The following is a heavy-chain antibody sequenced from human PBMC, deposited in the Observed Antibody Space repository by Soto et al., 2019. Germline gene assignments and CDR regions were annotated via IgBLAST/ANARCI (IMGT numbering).Heavy chain of an antibody. D-gene: IGHD3-3*01. CDR2: INAGNGNT. V-gene: IGHV1-3*01. J-gene: IGHJ6*02. Sequence: VASVKLSCKACGDSFTSYAMHWVRQAPGQRLEWMGWINAGNGNTKYSQKFQGRVTITADESTSTAYMELSSLRSEDTAVYYCARDYDFWSGYGPNGMDVWGQGTTVTVSS. CDR3: ARDYDFWSGYGPNGMDV. CDR1: GDSFTSYA.